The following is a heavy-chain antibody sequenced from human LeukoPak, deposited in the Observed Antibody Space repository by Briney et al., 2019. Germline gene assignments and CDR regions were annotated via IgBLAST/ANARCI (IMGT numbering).Heavy chain of an antibody. D-gene: IGHD3-9*01. CDR3: VRRRAAGYDYWYFDL. CDR2: FYYSGNT. V-gene: IGHV4-39*01. J-gene: IGHJ2*01. CDR1: GGSISSSSYN. Sequence: SETLSLTCTVSGGSISSSSYNWGWIRAPPGKGREWIGSFYYSGNTYYNPSLKSRVTISVDTSKNQFSLKLSSVTAADTAVYYCVRRRAAGYDYWYFDLWGRGTLVTVSS.